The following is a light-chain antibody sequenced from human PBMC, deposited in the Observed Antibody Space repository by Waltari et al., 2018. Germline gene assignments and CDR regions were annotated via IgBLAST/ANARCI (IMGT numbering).Light chain of an antibody. CDR1: QTISNY. J-gene: IGKJ2*01. V-gene: IGKV1-39*01. Sequence: DIQMTQSPSSLSASVGDRVTITCRASQTISNYLNWCQQKPGKAPKLLISSASSLRSGVPSRFSGSGSGTDFTLTISSLQPEDFATYYCQQSFSTPVYTFGQGTKVEIK. CDR3: QQSFSTPVYT. CDR2: SAS.